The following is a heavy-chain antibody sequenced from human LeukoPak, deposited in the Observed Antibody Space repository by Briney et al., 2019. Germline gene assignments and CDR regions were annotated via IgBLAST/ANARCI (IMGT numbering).Heavy chain of an antibody. V-gene: IGHV4-38-2*01. Sequence: PSETLSLTCAVSGYSINSGYYWGWIRQPPGKGLEWSGSIYHSGSTYYNPSLKSRVTISVDTSKNQFSLKLSSVTAADTAVYYCARHQGYCSSTSCYNRFDPWGQGTLVTVSS. J-gene: IGHJ5*02. CDR2: IYHSGST. CDR1: GYSINSGYY. CDR3: ARHQGYCSSTSCYNRFDP. D-gene: IGHD2-2*01.